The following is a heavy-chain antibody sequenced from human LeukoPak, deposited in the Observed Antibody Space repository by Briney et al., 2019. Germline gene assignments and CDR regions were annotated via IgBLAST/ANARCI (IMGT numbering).Heavy chain of an antibody. D-gene: IGHD1-26*01. CDR2: INPNSGGT. CDR3: GRDRGSYFSDAFDI. V-gene: IGHV1-2*02. Sequence: ASVKVSCKASGYTFTGYHMHWVRQAPGQGLEWMGWINPNSGGTNYAQRFQGRVTMSRDTSISTAYMGVSRLTSDDTAVYYCGRDRGSYFSDAFDIWGQGTMVTVSS. CDR1: GYTFTGYH. J-gene: IGHJ3*02.